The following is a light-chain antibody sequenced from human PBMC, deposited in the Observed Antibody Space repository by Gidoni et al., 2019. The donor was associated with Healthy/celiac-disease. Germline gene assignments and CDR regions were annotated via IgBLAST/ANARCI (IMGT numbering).Light chain of an antibody. CDR2: DVS. Sequence: QSALTQPRSVSGSPGLSVTITCTGTSSDVGGYNYVSWYQQHPGKAPKLMIYDVSKRPSGVPDRFSGSKSGNTASLTISGLQAEDEADYYCCSYAGSYTSYVFGTGTKVTVL. J-gene: IGLJ1*01. CDR3: CSYAGSYTSYV. CDR1: SSDVGGYNY. V-gene: IGLV2-11*01.